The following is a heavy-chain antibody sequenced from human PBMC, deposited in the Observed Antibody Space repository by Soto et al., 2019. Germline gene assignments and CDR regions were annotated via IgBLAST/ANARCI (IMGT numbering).Heavy chain of an antibody. CDR2: ISRCGSNT. CDR1: GFTFSNYG. J-gene: IGHJ4*02. D-gene: IGHD6-6*01. Sequence: GGSLRLSCAASGFTFSNYGMNWVRQAPGKGLEWVSAISRCGSNTDYADSVKGRFTISRDNSKNTLYLQMNSLRAEDTAVYYCAKGWGGVEYSSPPGNYWGQGTLVTVFS. V-gene: IGHV3-23*01. CDR3: AKGWGGVEYSSPPGNY.